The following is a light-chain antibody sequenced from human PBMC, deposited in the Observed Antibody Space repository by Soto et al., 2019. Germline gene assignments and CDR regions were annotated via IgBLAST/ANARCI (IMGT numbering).Light chain of an antibody. CDR3: QSYDSSLSGVV. Sequence: QSVLTQPPSVSVAPGQRVTISCTGSSSNIVAGYDVHWYQQLPGTAPKLLIYGNSNRPSGVPDRFSGSKSGTSASLAITGLRAEDEADYYCQSYDSSLSGVVFGGGTKLTVL. J-gene: IGLJ2*01. CDR1: SSNIVAGYD. CDR2: GNS. V-gene: IGLV1-40*01.